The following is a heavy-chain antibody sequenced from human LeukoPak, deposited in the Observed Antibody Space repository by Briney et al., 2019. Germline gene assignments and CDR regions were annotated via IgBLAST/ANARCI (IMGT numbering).Heavy chain of an antibody. V-gene: IGHV1-18*01. CDR1: GYSFTSYG. CDR3: ARGRSSELDP. Sequence: ASVKVSCKGSGYSFTSYGISWVRQAPGQGLEWMGWISVYNGKTNYAQKLQGRVTMTTDTSTSTAYMELRSLRSDDTAVYYCARGRSSELDPWGQGTLVTVSS. D-gene: IGHD6-25*01. J-gene: IGHJ5*02. CDR2: ISVYNGKT.